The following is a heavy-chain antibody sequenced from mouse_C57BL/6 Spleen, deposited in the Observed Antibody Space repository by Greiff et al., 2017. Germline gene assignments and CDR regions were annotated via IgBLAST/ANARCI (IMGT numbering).Heavy chain of an antibody. CDR1: GYAFSSSW. Sequence: VQLQQSGPELVKPGASVKISCKASGYAFSSSWMNWVKQRPGKGLEWIGRIYPGVGDTNYNGKFKGKATLTADKSSSTAYMQLSSLTSEDSAVYFCARDGYGAYWGQGTLVTVSA. V-gene: IGHV1-82*01. D-gene: IGHD2-2*01. CDR3: ARDGYGAY. J-gene: IGHJ3*01. CDR2: IYPGVGDT.